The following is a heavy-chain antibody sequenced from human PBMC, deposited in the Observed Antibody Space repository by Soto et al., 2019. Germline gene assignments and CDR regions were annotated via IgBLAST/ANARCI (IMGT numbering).Heavy chain of an antibody. V-gene: IGHV4-30-4*01. CDR2: IFYSGTT. J-gene: IGHJ6*02. CDR1: GDSISSADYY. D-gene: IGHD1-1*01. Sequence: ASETLSLTCTVAGDSISSADYYWSWIRQTPGKGLEGIGHIFYSGTTYYNPSLKSPLTISVATSKNHFSLRLPSVNAADTAVYYCARDLWVEPELYYYGMDVWGQGTTVTVSS. CDR3: ARDLWVEPELYYYGMDV.